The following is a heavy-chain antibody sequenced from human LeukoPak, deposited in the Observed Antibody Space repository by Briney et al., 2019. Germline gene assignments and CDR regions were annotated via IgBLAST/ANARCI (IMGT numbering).Heavy chain of an antibody. D-gene: IGHD5-12*01. CDR3: ARGISGYDFYYFYYMDV. CDR2: ISSIGSAI. J-gene: IGHJ6*03. Sequence: GGSLRLSCAASGFTFSSYEMNWVRQAPGKGLEWVSYISSIGSAIYYADSVKGRFTTSRDNAKNSLYLQMNSLRAEDTAVYYCARGISGYDFYYFYYMDVWGKGTTVTVSS. CDR1: GFTFSSYE. V-gene: IGHV3-48*03.